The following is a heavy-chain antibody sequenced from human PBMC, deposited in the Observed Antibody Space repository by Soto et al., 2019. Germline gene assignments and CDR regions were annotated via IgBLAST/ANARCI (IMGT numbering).Heavy chain of an antibody. V-gene: IGHV3-33*01. Sequence: QVQLVESGGGVVQPGRSLRLSCAASGFTFSSYGMHWVRQAPGKGLEWVAVIWYDGSNKYYADSVKGRFTISRDNSKKPLFLKMNGRRAGDTVVYYWAGDKTKKWFGDFFPNWGQGTRVTVSS. J-gene: IGHJ4*02. CDR3: AGDKTKKWFGDFFPN. D-gene: IGHD3-10*01. CDR2: IWYDGSNK. CDR1: GFTFSSYG.